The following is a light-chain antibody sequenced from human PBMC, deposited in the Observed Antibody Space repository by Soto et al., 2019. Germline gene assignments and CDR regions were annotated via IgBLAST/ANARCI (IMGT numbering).Light chain of an antibody. CDR1: QSVSDMY. CDR2: AS. CDR3: QHYCTSAL. J-gene: IGKJ3*01. Sequence: EIVLTQSPGTLSLSPGERATLSCRASQSVSDMYLAWYQQKPGQAPRLLIHASNRATGIPYRFSGSGSGTXFTXXIXRLEPEDFXXYXCQHYCTSALFGPGTKVEIK. V-gene: IGKV3-20*01.